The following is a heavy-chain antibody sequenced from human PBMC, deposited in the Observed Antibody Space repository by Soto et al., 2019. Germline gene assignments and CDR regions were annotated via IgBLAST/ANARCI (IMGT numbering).Heavy chain of an antibody. D-gene: IGHD6-13*01. Sequence: SDTLSLTCTVSGGSISSDYWYWIRQPPGKGLEWIGYIHYSGNTNYNPSLKGRVTISVDTTKSQFSLKLSSVTVADTAVYYCARGLRRQQGGEWFDPWGQGTLVTVSS. V-gene: IGHV4-59*01. CDR2: IHYSGNT. J-gene: IGHJ5*02. CDR1: GGSISSDY. CDR3: ARGLRRQQGGEWFDP.